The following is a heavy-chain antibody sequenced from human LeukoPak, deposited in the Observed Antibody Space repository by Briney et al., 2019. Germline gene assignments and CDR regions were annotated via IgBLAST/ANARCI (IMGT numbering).Heavy chain of an antibody. CDR1: GFTFSSYA. D-gene: IGHD4-23*01. J-gene: IGHJ3*02. CDR2: ISSNGGST. CDR3: ARGPLYGNSDDAFDI. V-gene: IGHV3-64*01. Sequence: PGGSLRLSCAASGFTFSSYAMHWVRQAPGKGLEYVSAISSNGGSTYYANSVKGRFTISRDNSKNTLYLQMGSLRAEDTAVYYCARGPLYGNSDDAFDIWGQGTMVTVSS.